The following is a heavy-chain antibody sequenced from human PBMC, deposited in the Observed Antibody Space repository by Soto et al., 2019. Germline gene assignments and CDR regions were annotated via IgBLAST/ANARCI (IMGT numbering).Heavy chain of an antibody. CDR3: AKCRLTRTDWFDP. CDR1: GFTFGNYW. CDR2: IKEDGIDK. J-gene: IGHJ5*02. V-gene: IGHV3-7*01. D-gene: IGHD3-9*01. Sequence: GGSLRLSCVASGFTFGNYWMSWVRQAPGKGLEWVANIKEDGIDKYYVDSVMGRFTISRDNAKNSLYLQMNSLRVEDTAVYYCAKCRLTRTDWFDPWGQGTLVTVSS.